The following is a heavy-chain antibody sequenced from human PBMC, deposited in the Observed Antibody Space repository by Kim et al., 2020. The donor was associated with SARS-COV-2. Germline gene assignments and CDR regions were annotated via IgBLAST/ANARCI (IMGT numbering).Heavy chain of an antibody. J-gene: IGHJ4*02. D-gene: IGHD3-10*01. Sequence: GGSLRLSCAASGFTFSSYWMHWVRQAPGKGLVWVSRINSDGSSTRYADSVKGRFTISRDNAKNTLYLQMNSLRAEDTAVYYCARDGAMVRGSRERHGFFDYWGQGTLVTVSS. CDR3: ARDGAMVRGSRERHGFFDY. CDR1: GFTFSSYW. CDR2: INSDGSST. V-gene: IGHV3-74*01.